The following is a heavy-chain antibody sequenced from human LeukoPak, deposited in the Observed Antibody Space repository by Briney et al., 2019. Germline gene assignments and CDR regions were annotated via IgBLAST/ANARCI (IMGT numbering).Heavy chain of an antibody. D-gene: IGHD2-21*02. V-gene: IGHV4-59*01. J-gene: IGHJ5*02. CDR1: GGSISSYY. Sequence: SETLSLTCTVSGGSISSYYWSWIRQPPGKGLEWIGYIYYCGSTNYNPSLKSRVTISVDTSKNQFSLKLSSVTAADTAVYYCARDSDRDKGKNSHIVVVTAWGQGTLVTVSS. CDR2: IYYCGST. CDR3: ARDSDRDKGKNSHIVVVTA.